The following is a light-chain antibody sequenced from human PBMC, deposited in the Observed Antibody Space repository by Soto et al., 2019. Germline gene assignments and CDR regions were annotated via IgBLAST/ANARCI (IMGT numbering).Light chain of an antibody. V-gene: IGKV3-20*01. CDR1: QSVSSSS. CDR3: QHYGSSPPKYT. Sequence: EIVLTQSPGTLSLSPGERATLSCRASQSVSSSSLAWYQHKPGQAPRLLIYDAFSRATDIPDRFSGSGSGTDFPITISRLEPEDFAVYYCQHYGSSPPKYTFGQGTKLEI. J-gene: IGKJ2*01. CDR2: DAF.